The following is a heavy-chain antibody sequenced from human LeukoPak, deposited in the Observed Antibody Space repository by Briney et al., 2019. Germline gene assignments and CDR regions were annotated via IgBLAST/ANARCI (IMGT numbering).Heavy chain of an antibody. D-gene: IGHD3-10*01. J-gene: IGHJ6*03. CDR1: GGSISSYY. CDR2: IYYSGST. V-gene: IGHV4-59*01. Sequence: SETLSLTCTVSGGSISSYYWSWIRQPPGKGLEWIGYIYYSGSTNYNPSLKSRVTISVDTSKNQFSLKLSSVTAADTAVYYCARGRWFGELSYYYMDVWGKGTTVTVSS. CDR3: ARGRWFGELSYYYMDV.